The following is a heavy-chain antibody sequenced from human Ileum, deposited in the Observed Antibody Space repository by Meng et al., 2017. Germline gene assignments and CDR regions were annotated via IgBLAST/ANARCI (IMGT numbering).Heavy chain of an antibody. D-gene: IGHD1-1*01. CDR2: KKEDGSKT. Sequence: GGSLRPSCAASGFTFTKYWMSWVRQAPGKGPEWVANKKEDGSKTYYVDSVKGRFTISRDNAKISLDLQMNSLRAEDTAIYYCARDATTGGDFDFWGQGNRVTGAS. V-gene: IGHV3-7*01. CDR1: GFTFTKYW. J-gene: IGHJ4*02. CDR3: ARDATTGGDFDF.